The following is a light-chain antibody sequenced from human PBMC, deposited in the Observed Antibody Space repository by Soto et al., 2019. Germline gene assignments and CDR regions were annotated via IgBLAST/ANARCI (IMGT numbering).Light chain of an antibody. CDR2: HVT. J-gene: IGLJ1*01. Sequence: QSVLTQPRSVSGSPGQSVTISCTGTRSDVGGYNFVSWYQQHPGKAPTLIIYHVTYRPSGVSNRYSGSKSGNSASLTISGLQADDEADYYCCSLTTSHTYVFGSGTKVTVL. CDR3: CSLTTSHTYV. V-gene: IGLV2-11*01. CDR1: RSDVGGYNF.